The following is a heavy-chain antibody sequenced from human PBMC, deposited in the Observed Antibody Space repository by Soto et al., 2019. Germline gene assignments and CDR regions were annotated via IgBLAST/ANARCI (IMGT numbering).Heavy chain of an antibody. D-gene: IGHD6-6*01. CDR2: ISGSGGST. CDR3: AKYSSNTLDY. CDR1: GSTFSSYG. J-gene: IGHJ4*02. V-gene: IGHV3-23*01. Sequence: DVQLLESGGGLVQPGGSLRLSCAASGSTFSSYGMRWVRQAPGKGLEWVSTISGSGGSTYYADSVKGRFTISRDNSNNTLYLQMNSLRAEDTAVYYCAKYSSNTLDYWGQGTLVTVSS.